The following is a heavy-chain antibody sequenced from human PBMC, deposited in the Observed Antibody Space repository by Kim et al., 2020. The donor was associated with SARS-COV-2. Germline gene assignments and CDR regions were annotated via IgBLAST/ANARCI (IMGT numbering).Heavy chain of an antibody. CDR3: ARGSSGSYPRAFDI. Sequence: GGSLKLSCAASGFTFSSYWMHWVRQAPGKGMVWVSRINSDGSSTTYADSVTGRLTISRDNAKNTLYLQMNSLRAEDTAVYYCARGSSGSYPRAFDIWGQG. J-gene: IGHJ3*02. CDR2: INSDGSST. CDR1: GFTFSSYW. V-gene: IGHV3-74*01. D-gene: IGHD1-26*01.